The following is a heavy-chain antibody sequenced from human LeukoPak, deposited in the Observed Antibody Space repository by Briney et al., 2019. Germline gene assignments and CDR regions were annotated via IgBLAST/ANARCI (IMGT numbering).Heavy chain of an antibody. V-gene: IGHV3-30*18. CDR2: ISYDGSNK. J-gene: IGHJ6*04. CDR1: GFPFSSYG. CDR3: AKDLQTGDDVSLYYYYYYGMDV. D-gene: IGHD7-27*01. Sequence: GGSLRLSCAASGFPFSSYGIHWVRQAPGKGLKWVAVISYDGSNKYFADSVKGRFTISRDNSKNTLYLQMSSLRAEDTAVYYCAKDLQTGDDVSLYYYYYYGMDVWGKGTTVTVSS.